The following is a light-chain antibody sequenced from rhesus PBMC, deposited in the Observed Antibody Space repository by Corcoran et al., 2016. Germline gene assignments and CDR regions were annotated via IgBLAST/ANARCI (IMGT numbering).Light chain of an antibody. V-gene: IGKV7-13*01. CDR2: HTS. Sequence: DIVLTQSPASLAVSPGQRATITCRASASVSVFGINPIPWYQQKPGQPPKPLISHTSNKNTVVPSRFSGSGSGTDFTLTINPVEADDAADYYCLQSKNSPRTFGQGTKAEIK. J-gene: IGKJ1*01. CDR3: LQSKNSPRT. CDR1: ASVSVFGINP.